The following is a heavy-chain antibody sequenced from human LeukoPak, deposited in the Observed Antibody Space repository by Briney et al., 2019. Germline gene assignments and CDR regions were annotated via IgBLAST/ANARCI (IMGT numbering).Heavy chain of an antibody. V-gene: IGHV3-66*01. CDR3: ARDIAAAGIFNY. CDR1: GFTVSSDF. CDR2: IYIGGIT. J-gene: IGHJ4*02. D-gene: IGHD6-13*01. Sequence: PGGSLRLSCAASGFTVSSDFLSWVRQAPGKGLEWVSVIYIGGITYYADSVKGRFTNSRDNSKNTLYLQMNSLRAEDTTVYYCARDIAAAGIFNYWGQGTLVTVSS.